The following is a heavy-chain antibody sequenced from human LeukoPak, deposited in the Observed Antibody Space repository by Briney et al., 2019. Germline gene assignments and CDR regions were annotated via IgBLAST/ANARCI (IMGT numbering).Heavy chain of an antibody. CDR1: GFTVSRNY. J-gene: IGHJ4*02. Sequence: GGSLRLSCAASGFTVSRNYMSWGRQAPGKGLEWVSVIYSGGSTYYADSVKGRFTISRDNSKNTLYLQMNSLRAEDTAVYYCARESDYVWGSYRSYYFDYWGQGTLVTVSS. V-gene: IGHV3-53*01. D-gene: IGHD3-16*02. CDR3: ARESDYVWGSYRSYYFDY. CDR2: IYSGGST.